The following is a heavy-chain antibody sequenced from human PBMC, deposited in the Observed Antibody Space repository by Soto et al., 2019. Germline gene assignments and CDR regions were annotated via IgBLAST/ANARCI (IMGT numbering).Heavy chain of an antibody. CDR1: GGTLSGYA. J-gene: IGHJ4*02. CDR3: AAGGTPGYSSGWFGPFDY. CDR2: IIPIFGTA. Sequence: SVKGSCKASGGTLSGYAISWVRQAPGQGLEWMGGIIPIFGTANYAQKFQGRVTITADESTSTAYMELSSLRSEDTAVYYCAAGGTPGYSSGWFGPFDYWGQGTLVTVSS. V-gene: IGHV1-69*13. D-gene: IGHD6-19*01.